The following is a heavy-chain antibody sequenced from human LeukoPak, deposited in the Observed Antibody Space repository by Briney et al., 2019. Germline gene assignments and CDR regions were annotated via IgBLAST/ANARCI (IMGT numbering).Heavy chain of an antibody. CDR2: INPNSGGT. CDR1: GYTFTGYY. J-gene: IGHJ3*02. D-gene: IGHD5-18*01. CDR3: ARARRSGYSYGLSDAFDI. V-gene: IGHV1-2*02. Sequence: ASVTVSCKASGYTFTGYYMHWVRQAPGQGLEWMGWINPNSGGTNYAQKFQGRVTMTRDTSISTAYMELSRLRSDDTAVYYCARARRSGYSYGLSDAFDIWGQGTMVTVSS.